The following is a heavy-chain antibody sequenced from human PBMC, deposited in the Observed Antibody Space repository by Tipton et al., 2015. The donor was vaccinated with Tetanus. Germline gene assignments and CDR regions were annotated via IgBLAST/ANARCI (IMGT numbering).Heavy chain of an antibody. Sequence: SLRLSCAASGFTFSSYAMSWVRQAPGKGLEWVSAISGSGGSTYYADSVKGRFTISRDNSKNTLYLQMNSLRAEDTAVYFCARGLIDYFDYWGRGTLVTVSS. D-gene: IGHD2-21*01. V-gene: IGHV3-23*01. CDR3: ARGLIDYFDY. CDR1: GFTFSSYA. J-gene: IGHJ4*02. CDR2: ISGSGGST.